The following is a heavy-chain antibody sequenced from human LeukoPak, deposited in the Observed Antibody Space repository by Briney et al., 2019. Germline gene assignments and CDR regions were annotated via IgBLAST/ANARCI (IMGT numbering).Heavy chain of an antibody. J-gene: IGHJ4*02. D-gene: IGHD1-26*01. CDR3: ASTTLETVGATR. CDR1: GYTFTGYY. Sequence: ASVKVSCKASGYTFTGYYMHWVRQAPGQGLEWMGRINPNSGGTNYAQKFQGRVTMTRDTSISTACMELSRLRSDDTAVYYCASTTLETVGATRWGQGTLVTVSS. CDR2: INPNSGGT. V-gene: IGHV1-2*06.